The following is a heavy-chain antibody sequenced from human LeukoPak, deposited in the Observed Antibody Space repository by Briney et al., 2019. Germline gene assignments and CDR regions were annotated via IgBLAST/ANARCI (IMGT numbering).Heavy chain of an antibody. J-gene: IGHJ6*03. CDR3: ASANYYYYYYMDV. V-gene: IGHV4-59*01. Sequence: SETLSLTCAVSGGSISSYYWSWIRQPPGKGLEWIGYIYYSGSTNYNPSLKSRVTISVDTSKNQFSLKLSSVTAADTAVYYCASANYYYYYYMDVWGKGTTVTVSS. CDR2: IYYSGST. CDR1: GGSISSYY.